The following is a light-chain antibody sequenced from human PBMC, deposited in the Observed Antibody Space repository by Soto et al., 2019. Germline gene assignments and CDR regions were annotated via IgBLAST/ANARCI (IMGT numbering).Light chain of an antibody. CDR3: HQYYSFPRT. CDR1: QSISSY. J-gene: IGKJ1*01. V-gene: IGKV1-39*01. CDR2: AAS. Sequence: DIQMTQSPSSLSASLGDRVTITWRASQSISSYLNWYQQKQGKAPKLLIYAASSLQSGVPSRFSGSGYGTDFNLTISSLQPEDFATYYCHQYYSFPRTFGQGTKVDIK.